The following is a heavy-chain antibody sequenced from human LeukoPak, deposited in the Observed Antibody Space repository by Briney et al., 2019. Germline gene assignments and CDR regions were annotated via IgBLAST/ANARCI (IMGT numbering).Heavy chain of an antibody. CDR1: GFTFSSYG. Sequence: GGSLRLSCAASGFTFSSYGMHWVRQAPGKGLEWVAVISYDGSNKYYADSVKGRFTISRDNSKNTLYLQMNSLRAEDTAVYYCAKDLRRGIAAAGTGYFDYWGQGTLVTVSS. D-gene: IGHD6-13*01. CDR2: ISYDGSNK. V-gene: IGHV3-30*18. CDR3: AKDLRRGIAAAGTGYFDY. J-gene: IGHJ4*02.